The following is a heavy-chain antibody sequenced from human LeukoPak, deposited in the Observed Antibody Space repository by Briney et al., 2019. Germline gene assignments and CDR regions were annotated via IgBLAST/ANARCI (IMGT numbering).Heavy chain of an antibody. V-gene: IGHV4-61*02. CDR2: IYADGSS. Sequence: SETLSLTCTVSGGSVSSDNSYWNRTRQPAGKGLEWIGRIYADGSSTDNPSLKSRVTISVEAPKNQFSLRLSSLTAADTAVYYCARGYYYHRWGQGTLVTVSS. J-gene: IGHJ4*02. CDR1: GGSVSSDNSY. CDR3: ARGYYYHR. D-gene: IGHD3-22*01.